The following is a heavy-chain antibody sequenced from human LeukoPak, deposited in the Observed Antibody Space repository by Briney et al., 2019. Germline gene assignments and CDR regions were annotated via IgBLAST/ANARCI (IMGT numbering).Heavy chain of an antibody. V-gene: IGHV3-23*01. Sequence: PGGSLRLSCAASGFTFNTYAMSWVRQAPGKGLEWVSSISYSGGSTYYADSVKGRFTISRDNSMNTLYLQMSSLRAEDTALYYCARHYSGGVFDIWGQGTMVTASS. J-gene: IGHJ3*02. CDR2: ISYSGGST. CDR1: GFTFNTYA. D-gene: IGHD2-8*02. CDR3: ARHYSGGVFDI.